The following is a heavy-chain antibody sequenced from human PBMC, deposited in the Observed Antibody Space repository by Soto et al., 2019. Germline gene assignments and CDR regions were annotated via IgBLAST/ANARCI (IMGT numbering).Heavy chain of an antibody. CDR3: ARDLYGDVGGGVPWFDP. V-gene: IGHV1-18*01. J-gene: IGHJ5*02. Sequence: QVKLVQSGAEVKKPGASVKVSCKASGYTFTSYGISWVRQAPGQGLEWMGWISAYNGNTNYAQKLQGRVTMTTDTSTSTAYMELRSLRSDDTAVYYCARDLYGDVGGGVPWFDPWGQGTLVTVSS. D-gene: IGHD4-17*01. CDR2: ISAYNGNT. CDR1: GYTFTSYG.